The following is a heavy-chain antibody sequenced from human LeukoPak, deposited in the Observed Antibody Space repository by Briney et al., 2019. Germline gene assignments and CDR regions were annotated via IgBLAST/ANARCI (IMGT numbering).Heavy chain of an antibody. Sequence: SETLSLTCTVSGGSISSSAHYWGWIRQPPGKGLEWIGSIFYPGSTYYKPSLKSRVTISVDTSKNQFSLKLSSVTAADTAVYYCARNIDDWGQGTLVTVSS. CDR2: IFYPGST. CDR3: ARNIDD. D-gene: IGHD1/OR15-1a*01. V-gene: IGHV4-39*01. J-gene: IGHJ4*02. CDR1: GGSISSSAHY.